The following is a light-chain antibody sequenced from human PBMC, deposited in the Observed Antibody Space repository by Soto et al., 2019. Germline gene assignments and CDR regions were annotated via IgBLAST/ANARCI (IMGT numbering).Light chain of an antibody. Sequence: QSVLTQPPSVSGAPGQRVTISCTGSSCNIGAGYDVHWYEQLPGTAPKLLIYGNSNRPSGVPDRFSGSKSGTSASLAITGLQAEDEADYYCQSYDSSLPWVFGGGTKLTVL. J-gene: IGLJ3*02. CDR2: GNS. CDR3: QSYDSSLPWV. CDR1: SCNIGAGYD. V-gene: IGLV1-40*01.